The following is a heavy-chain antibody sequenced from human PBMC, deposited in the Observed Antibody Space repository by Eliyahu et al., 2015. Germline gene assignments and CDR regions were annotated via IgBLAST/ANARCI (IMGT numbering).Heavy chain of an antibody. CDR2: MNPNSGNT. Sequence: QVQLVQSGAEXKKPGASVKVSCXASGYXFTSYXINWXRQATGQGLEWMGWMNPNSGNTGYAQKFQGRVTMTRNTSISTAYMELSSLRSEDTAVYYCARPMTFKYYYYYGMDVWGQGTTVTVSS. CDR3: ARPMTFKYYYYYGMDV. J-gene: IGHJ6*02. V-gene: IGHV1-8*01. D-gene: IGHD3-22*01. CDR1: GYXFTSYX.